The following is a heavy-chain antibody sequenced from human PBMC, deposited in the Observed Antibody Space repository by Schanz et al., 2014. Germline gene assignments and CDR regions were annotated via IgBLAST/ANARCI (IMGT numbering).Heavy chain of an antibody. CDR1: GFTFNNYD. CDR2: ISGGGGSA. D-gene: IGHD5-12*01. CDR3: ARDEGRDGYNLAFDV. Sequence: EVQLVESGGGLVQPGGSLRLSCAASGFTFNNYDMNWVRLVPGKGLECVSGISGGGGSAYYADSVKGRFTISRDNSKNTLYLQMSSLRAEDTAVYFCARDEGRDGYNLAFDVWGQGTLVTVSS. J-gene: IGHJ3*01. V-gene: IGHV3-23*04.